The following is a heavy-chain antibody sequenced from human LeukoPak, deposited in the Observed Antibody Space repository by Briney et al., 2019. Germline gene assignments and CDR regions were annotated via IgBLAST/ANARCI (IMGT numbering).Heavy chain of an antibody. Sequence: SGTLSLTCAVSGGFISSSNWWSWVRQPPGKGLEWIGEIYHSGSTNYNPSLKSRVTISVDKSKNQFSLKLSSVTAADTAVYYCARDARGGALYYYYYGMDVWGQGTTVTVSS. CDR3: ARDARGGALYYYYYGMDV. J-gene: IGHJ6*02. CDR1: GGFISSSNW. D-gene: IGHD2-15*01. V-gene: IGHV4-4*02. CDR2: IYHSGST.